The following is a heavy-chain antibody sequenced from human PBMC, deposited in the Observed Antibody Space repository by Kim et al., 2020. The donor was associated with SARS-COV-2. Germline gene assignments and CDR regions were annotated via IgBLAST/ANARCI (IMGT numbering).Heavy chain of an antibody. CDR2: IWYDGSNK. V-gene: IGHV3-33*01. J-gene: IGHJ6*02. CDR3: ARDYNERYGLYYYYGMDV. CDR1: GFTFSSYG. D-gene: IGHD5-18*01. Sequence: GGSLRLSCAASGFTFSSYGMHWVRQAPGKGLEWVAVIWYDGSNKYYADSVKGRFTISRDNSKNMLYLQMNSLRAEDTAVYYCARDYNERYGLYYYYGMDVWGQGTTVTVSS.